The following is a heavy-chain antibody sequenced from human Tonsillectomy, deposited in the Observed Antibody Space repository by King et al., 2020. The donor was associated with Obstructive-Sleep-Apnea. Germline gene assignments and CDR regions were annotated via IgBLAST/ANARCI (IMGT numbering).Heavy chain of an antibody. CDR3: ARIIVGATNFDY. CDR2: ISHSGST. J-gene: IGHJ4*02. D-gene: IGHD1-26*01. CDR1: GYSIRSGYY. Sequence: QLQESGPGLVKPSETLSLICTVSGYSIRSGYYWGWIRQPPGKGLEWIGSISHSGSTSYNASLKSRITISLDTSKNQFSLRLNSVTAADTAVYYCARIIVGATNFDYWGQGTLVTVSS. V-gene: IGHV4-38-2*02.